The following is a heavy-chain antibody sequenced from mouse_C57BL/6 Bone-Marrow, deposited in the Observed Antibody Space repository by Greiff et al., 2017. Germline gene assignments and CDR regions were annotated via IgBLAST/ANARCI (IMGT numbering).Heavy chain of an antibody. CDR3: ARGGYGDY. CDR1: GYTFTSYG. CDR2: IYPRSGNT. J-gene: IGHJ2*01. D-gene: IGHD3-1*01. Sequence: VQLQQSGAELARPGASVKLSCKASGYTFTSYGISWVKQRTGKGLEWIGEIYPRSGNTYYNEKFKGKATRTAAKSSSTAYMELRSLTSGDSAVYFCARGGYGDYWGQGTTLTVSS. V-gene: IGHV1-81*01.